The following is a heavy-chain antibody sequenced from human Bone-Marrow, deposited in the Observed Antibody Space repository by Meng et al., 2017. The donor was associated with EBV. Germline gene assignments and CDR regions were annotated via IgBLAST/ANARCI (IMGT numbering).Heavy chain of an antibody. D-gene: IGHD3-10*01. CDR3: ARGMVRDHLGY. J-gene: IGHJ4*02. V-gene: IGHV3-21*01. CDR2: ISSSSSYI. CDR1: GFTFSSYS. Sequence: EVQLVESGGGLVKPGGSXXVSCAASGFTFSSYSMNWVRQAPGKGLEWVSSISSSSSYIYYADSVKGRFTISRDNAKNSLYLQMNSLRAEDTAVYYCARGMVRDHLGYWGQGTLVTVSS.